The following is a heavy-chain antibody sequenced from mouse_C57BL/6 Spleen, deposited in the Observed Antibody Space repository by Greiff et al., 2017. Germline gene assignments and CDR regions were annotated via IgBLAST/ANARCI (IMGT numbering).Heavy chain of an antibody. CDR1: GFTFSDYG. V-gene: IGHV5-17*01. CDR3: ARSYGSIYYDAMDY. CDR2: ISSGSSTI. Sequence: EVQRVESGGGLVKPGGSLKLSCAASGFTFSDYGMHWVRQAPEKGLEWVAYISSGSSTIYYADTVKGRFTISRDNAKNTLFLQMTSLRSEDTAMYYCARSYGSIYYDAMDYWGQGTSVTVSS. J-gene: IGHJ4*01. D-gene: IGHD1-1*01.